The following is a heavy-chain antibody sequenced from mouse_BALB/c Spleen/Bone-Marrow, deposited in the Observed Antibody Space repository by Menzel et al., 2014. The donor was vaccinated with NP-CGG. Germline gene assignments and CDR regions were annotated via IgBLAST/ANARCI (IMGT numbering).Heavy chain of an antibody. V-gene: IGHV5-17*02. Sequence: DVHLVESGGGLVQPGGSRKLSCAASGFTFSSFGMHWVCQAPEKGLEWVAYISSGSSTIYYADTVKGRFTISRDNPKNTLFLQMTSLRSEDTAMYYCARDVPLYDVGYFDYWGQGTTLTVSS. D-gene: IGHD2-14*01. CDR2: ISSGSSTI. CDR1: GFTFSSFG. CDR3: ARDVPLYDVGYFDY. J-gene: IGHJ2*01.